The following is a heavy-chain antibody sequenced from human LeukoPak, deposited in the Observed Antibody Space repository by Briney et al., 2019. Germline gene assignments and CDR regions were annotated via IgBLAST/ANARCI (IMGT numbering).Heavy chain of an antibody. D-gene: IGHD1-1*01. CDR1: GYTFTSYY. CDR2: INPNSGGT. CDR3: AREGAGRNDY. V-gene: IGHV1-2*02. Sequence: ASVKVSCKASGYTFTSYYMHWVRQAPGQGLEWMGWINPNSGGTNYAQKFQGRATMTRDTSINTAYMELSRLESDDSAVYYCAREGAGRNDYWGQGTLVTVSS. J-gene: IGHJ4*02.